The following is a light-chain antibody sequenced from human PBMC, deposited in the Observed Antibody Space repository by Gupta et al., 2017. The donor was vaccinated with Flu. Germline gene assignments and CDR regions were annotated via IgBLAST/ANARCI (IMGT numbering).Light chain of an antibody. J-gene: IGKJ1*01. CDR2: KAS. Sequence: DIQMTQSPSTLSASVGDRVTITCRASQSISSWLAWYQQKPGKAPKLLIYKASSVESGVPSRFSGSGSGTEFTLTIISRQPDDFATYYCQQENSYPWTFGQGTKVEIK. CDR3: QQENSYPWT. V-gene: IGKV1-5*03. CDR1: QSISSW.